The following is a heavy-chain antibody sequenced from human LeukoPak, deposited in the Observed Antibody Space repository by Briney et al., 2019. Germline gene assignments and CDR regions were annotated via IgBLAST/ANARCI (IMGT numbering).Heavy chain of an antibody. J-gene: IGHJ5*02. D-gene: IGHD6-13*01. V-gene: IGHV3-23*01. CDR1: GFTFSNYA. Sequence: GGSLRLSCAASGFTFSNYAMSWVRQAPGKGLEWVSAISAGGAATSYADSVKGRFTISSDNSRNTVYLQMNSLRAEDTAEYYCAKGPVAVTGTRNAFDPWGQGTLVTVSS. CDR2: ISAGGAAT. CDR3: AKGPVAVTGTRNAFDP.